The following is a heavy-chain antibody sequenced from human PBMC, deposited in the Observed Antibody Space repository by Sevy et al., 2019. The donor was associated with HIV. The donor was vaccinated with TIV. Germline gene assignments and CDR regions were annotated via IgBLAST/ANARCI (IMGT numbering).Heavy chain of an antibody. CDR1: GFTFRSYA. CDR2: ISYDGSNK. D-gene: IGHD4-17*01. Sequence: GGSLRLSCAASGFTFRSYAMHWVRQAPGKGLEWVAVISYDGSNKYYADSVKGRFTISRDNSKNTLYLQMNSLRAEDTAVYYCARDSGDYGDYEALDYWGQGTLVTVSS. CDR3: ARDSGDYGDYEALDY. J-gene: IGHJ4*02. V-gene: IGHV3-30-3*01.